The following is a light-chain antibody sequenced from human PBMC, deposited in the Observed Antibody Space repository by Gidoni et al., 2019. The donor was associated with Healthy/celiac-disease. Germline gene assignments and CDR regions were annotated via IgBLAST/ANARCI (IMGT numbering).Light chain of an antibody. V-gene: IGKV1-39*01. CDR1: QSISSS. Sequence: DIQMTPSPSSLYASVGDRVTITCRASQSISSSSNWYQQKPGKAPKLLIYAASSFQSGVPSRFSGSGSGTDFTLTISSLQPEDFATYYCQQSYSTPYTFGQGTKLEIK. CDR3: QQSYSTPYT. CDR2: AAS. J-gene: IGKJ2*01.